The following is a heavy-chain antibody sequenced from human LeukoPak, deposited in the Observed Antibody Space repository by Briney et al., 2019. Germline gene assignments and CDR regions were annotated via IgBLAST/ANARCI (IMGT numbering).Heavy chain of an antibody. CDR3: TRGGGRFYYFDY. CDR2: INAGNGNT. Sequence: ASVKVSCTASGYTFTSYAMHWVRQAPGQRLEWMGWINAGNGNTKYSQKFQGRVTITRDTSASTAYMELSSLRSEDTAVYYCTRGGGRFYYFDYWGQGTLVTVSS. J-gene: IGHJ4*02. CDR1: GYTFTSYA. V-gene: IGHV1-3*01. D-gene: IGHD3-3*01.